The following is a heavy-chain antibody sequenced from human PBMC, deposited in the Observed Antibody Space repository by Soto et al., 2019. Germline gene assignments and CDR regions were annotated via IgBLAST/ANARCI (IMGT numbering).Heavy chain of an antibody. CDR3: AHSRIAVAGFYYYYYGMDV. D-gene: IGHD6-13*01. Sequence: QITLKESGPTLVKPTQTLTLTCTFSGFSLSTSGVGVGWIRQPPGKALEWLALIYWDDDKRYSPSLKSRLTITKDTXXNXVXXIMTNMDPVDTATYYCAHSRIAVAGFYYYYYGMDVWGQGTTVTVS. CDR1: GFSLSTSGVG. J-gene: IGHJ6*02. V-gene: IGHV2-5*02. CDR2: IYWDDDK.